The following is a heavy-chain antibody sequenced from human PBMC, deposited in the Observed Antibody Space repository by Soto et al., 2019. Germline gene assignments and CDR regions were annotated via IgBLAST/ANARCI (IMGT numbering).Heavy chain of an antibody. CDR3: AREGIAVAGRSSYYGMDV. Sequence: ASVKVSCKASGYTFTGYYMHWLRQAPGQGLEWMGWINPNSGGTNYAQKFQGRVTMTRDTSISTAYMELSRLRSDDTAVYYCAREGIAVAGRSSYYGMDVWGQGTTVTVSS. CDR1: GYTFTGYY. J-gene: IGHJ6*02. D-gene: IGHD6-19*01. V-gene: IGHV1-2*02. CDR2: INPNSGGT.